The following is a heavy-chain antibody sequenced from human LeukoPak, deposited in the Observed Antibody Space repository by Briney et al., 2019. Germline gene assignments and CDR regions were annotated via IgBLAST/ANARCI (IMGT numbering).Heavy chain of an antibody. CDR2: IIPIFGTA. D-gene: IGHD2-15*01. J-gene: IGHJ6*03. CDR3: ARGGGVRRSHYYMDV. Sequence: ASVKVSCKASGGTFSSYAISWVRQAPGQGLEWMGGIIPIFGTANYAQKFQGRVTITADESTSTAYIELSSLRSEDTAVYYCARGGGVRRSHYYMDVWGKGTTVTVSS. CDR1: GGTFSSYA. V-gene: IGHV1-69*13.